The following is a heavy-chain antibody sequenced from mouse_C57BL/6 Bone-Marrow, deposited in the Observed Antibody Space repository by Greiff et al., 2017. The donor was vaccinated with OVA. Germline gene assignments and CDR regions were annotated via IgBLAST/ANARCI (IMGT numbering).Heavy chain of an antibody. J-gene: IGHJ2*01. CDR2: IYPRDGST. CDR1: GYTFTSYD. CDR3: ARGGDLDY. V-gene: IGHV1-85*01. Sequence: VKLQESGPELVKPGASVKLSCKASGYTFTSYDINWVNQRPGQGLEWIGWIYPRDGSTKYNAKFKGKATLTVDTSSSTAYMELHSLTSEDSAVYFCARGGDLDYWGQGTTLTVSS. D-gene: IGHD3-3*01.